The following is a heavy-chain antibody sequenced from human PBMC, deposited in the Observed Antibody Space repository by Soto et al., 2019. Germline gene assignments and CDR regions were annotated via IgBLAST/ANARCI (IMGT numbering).Heavy chain of an antibody. CDR3: ARHPSITIFGVVIQNWFDP. D-gene: IGHD3-3*01. V-gene: IGHV4-39*01. CDR2: IYYSGST. J-gene: IGHJ5*02. Sequence: QLQLQESGPGLVKPSETLSLTCTVSGGSISSSSYYWGWIRHPPGKVLEWVGIIYYSGSTYYNPPLKRRVTISVDTSKTQFSLKLSSVTAADTAVYYCARHPSITIFGVVIQNWFDPWGQGTLVTVST. CDR1: GGSISSSSYY.